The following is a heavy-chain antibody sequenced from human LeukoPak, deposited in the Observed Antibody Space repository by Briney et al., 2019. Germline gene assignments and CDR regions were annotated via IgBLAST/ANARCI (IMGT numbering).Heavy chain of an antibody. CDR3: AKDGGLWVSAHWGDS. CDR1: GFTFSSYW. V-gene: IGHV3-7*03. CDR2: IKQDGSEK. J-gene: IGHJ4*02. D-gene: IGHD7-27*01. Sequence: GGSLRLSCAASGFTFSSYWMSWVRQAPGKGLEWVANIKQDGSEKYYVDSVKGRFTISRDNAKNTLYLQMNSLRAEDTAVYYCAKDGGLWVSAHWGDSWGRGTLVTVSS.